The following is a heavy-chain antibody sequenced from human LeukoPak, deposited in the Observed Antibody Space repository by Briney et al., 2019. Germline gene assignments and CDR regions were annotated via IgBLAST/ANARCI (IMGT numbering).Heavy chain of an antibody. CDR2: ISSSGSTI. CDR3: ARVRGYSYVEYFDY. D-gene: IGHD5-18*01. CDR1: GFTFSSYE. J-gene: IGHJ4*02. V-gene: IGHV3-48*03. Sequence: PGGSLRLSCAASGFTFSSYEMNWVRQAPGKGLEWVSYISSSGSTIYYADSVTGRFTISRDNSKNTLYLQMNSLRAEDTAVYYCARVRGYSYVEYFDYWGQGTLVTVSS.